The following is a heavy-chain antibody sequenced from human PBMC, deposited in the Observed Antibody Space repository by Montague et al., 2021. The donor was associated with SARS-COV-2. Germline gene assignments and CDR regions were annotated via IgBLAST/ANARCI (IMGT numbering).Heavy chain of an antibody. V-gene: IGHV4-34*01. D-gene: IGHD6-13*01. Sequence: SETLSLTCAVYGGSFSGYYWSWIRQPPGKGLEWIGEINHSGSTNYNPSLKSRVTISVDTSKNQFSLKLSSVTAADTAVYYCARKGLHGSSWYYYYYGMDVGGQGTTVTVSS. CDR3: ARKGLHGSSWYYYYYGMDV. CDR1: GGSFSGYY. CDR2: INHSGST. J-gene: IGHJ6*02.